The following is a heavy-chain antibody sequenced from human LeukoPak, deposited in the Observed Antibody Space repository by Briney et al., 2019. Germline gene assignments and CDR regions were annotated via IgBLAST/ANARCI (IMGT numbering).Heavy chain of an antibody. D-gene: IGHD3-10*01. V-gene: IGHV4-30-2*01. CDR1: GGSISSYY. Sequence: TLSLTCTVSGGSISSYYWSWIRQPPGKGLEWIGYIYHSGSTYYNPSLKSRVTISVDRSKNQFSLKLSSVTAADTAVYYCARSNYGSGSHAFDIWGQGTMVTVSS. CDR3: ARSNYGSGSHAFDI. J-gene: IGHJ3*02. CDR2: IYHSGST.